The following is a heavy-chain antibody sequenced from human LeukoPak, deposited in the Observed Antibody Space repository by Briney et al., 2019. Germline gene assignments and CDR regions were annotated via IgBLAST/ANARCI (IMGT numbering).Heavy chain of an antibody. CDR2: IRQDGSEK. CDR3: AKDMAAHVRGVRFDY. Sequence: PGGSLRLSCAASGFTFSSYWMSWVRQAPGKGLEWVANIRQDGSEKYYVDSVKGRFTISRDNAKNSLYLQMNSLRAEDTALYYCAKDMAAHVRGVRFDYWGQGTLVTVSS. D-gene: IGHD3-10*01. V-gene: IGHV3-7*03. J-gene: IGHJ4*02. CDR1: GFTFSSYW.